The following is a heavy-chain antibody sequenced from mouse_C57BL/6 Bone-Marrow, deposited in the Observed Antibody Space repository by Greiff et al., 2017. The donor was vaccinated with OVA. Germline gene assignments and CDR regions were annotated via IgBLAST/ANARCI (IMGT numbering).Heavy chain of an antibody. J-gene: IGHJ1*03. CDR3: ATPYSLYWYFDV. D-gene: IGHD6-1*01. V-gene: IGHV1-26*01. CDR1: GYTFTDYY. Sequence: EVQLQQSGPELVKPGASVKISCKASGYTFTDYYMNWVKQSHGKSLEWIGDINPNNGGTSYNQKFKGKATLTVDKSSSTAYMELRSLTSEDSAVYYCATPYSLYWYFDVWGTGTTVTVSS. CDR2: INPNNGGT.